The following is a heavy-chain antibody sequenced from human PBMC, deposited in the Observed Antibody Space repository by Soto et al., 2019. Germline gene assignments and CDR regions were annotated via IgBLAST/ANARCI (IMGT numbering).Heavy chain of an antibody. D-gene: IGHD3-16*01. CDR3: ARDRDYSHTDADIDY. CDR2: ISGYNGYT. CDR1: GYNFNTYG. J-gene: IGHJ4*02. V-gene: IGHV1-18*01. Sequence: QVQLMQSGAEVRRPGTSMRISCTTSGYNFNTYGIIWVRQAPGQGLEWMGWISGYNGYTKYAQNFEDRVTLSTHPSTSTVFLELRNLRSGDTALYFCARDRDYSHTDADIDYWGQETLVTVSS.